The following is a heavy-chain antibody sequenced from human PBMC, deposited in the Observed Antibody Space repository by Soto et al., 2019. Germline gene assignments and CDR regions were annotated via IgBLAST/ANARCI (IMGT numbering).Heavy chain of an antibody. J-gene: IGHJ4*02. CDR2: IWHDGGNK. CDR3: ARDGDVNTGFGKGY. CDR1: GFTFNSYG. Sequence: PGGSLRLSCAASGFTFNSYGMHWVRQAPGKGLEWVAFIWHDGGNKFYAESVKGRFTISRDNSKNTLYLQMTSLSAEDTAMYYCARDGDVNTGFGKGYWGQGALVTVSS. V-gene: IGHV3-33*01. D-gene: IGHD3-16*01.